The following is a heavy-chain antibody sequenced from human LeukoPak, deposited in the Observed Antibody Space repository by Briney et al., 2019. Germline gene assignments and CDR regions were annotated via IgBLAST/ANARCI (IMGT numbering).Heavy chain of an antibody. CDR1: GGSVSSRNYY. V-gene: IGHV4-61*01. J-gene: IGHJ4*02. Sequence: PSETLSLTCTVSGGSVSSRNYYWSWIRQPPGKGLEWIGYISYSGSTNYNPSLKSRVTISVDTSKNQFSLKLSSVTAADTAVYYCARQKYSSTCSDYWGQGTLVTVSS. CDR3: ARQKYSSTCSDY. D-gene: IGHD6-13*01. CDR2: ISYSGST.